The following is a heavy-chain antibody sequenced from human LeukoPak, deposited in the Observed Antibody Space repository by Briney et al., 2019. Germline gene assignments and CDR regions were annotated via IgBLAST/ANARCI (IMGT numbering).Heavy chain of an antibody. J-gene: IGHJ6*03. CDR2: IIPIFGTA. CDR1: GGTFSSYA. V-gene: IGHV1-69*05. Sequence: ASVKVSCKASGGTFSSYAISWVRQAPGQGLEWMGGIIPIFGTANYAQKFQGRVTITTDESTSTAYMELSSLRSEDTAVYYCARGMASVLRFWAGGYYYYMDVWGKGTTVTVSS. D-gene: IGHD3-3*01. CDR3: ARGMASVLRFWAGGYYYYMDV.